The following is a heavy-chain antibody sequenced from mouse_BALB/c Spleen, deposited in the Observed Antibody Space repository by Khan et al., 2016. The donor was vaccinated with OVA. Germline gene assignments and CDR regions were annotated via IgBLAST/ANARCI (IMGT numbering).Heavy chain of an antibody. CDR3: ARIYRSDFDY. CDR1: GYSFTGYF. V-gene: IGHV1-20*02. J-gene: IGHJ2*01. D-gene: IGHD1-1*01. CDR2: INPHIGET. Sequence: EVQLQQSGPELVRPGASVKISCKASGYSFTGYFMNWVMQRHGKSLEWIGRINPHIGETFYNPKFTGKATLTVDESSSTAHMELRSLASEDSAVYYCARIYRSDFDYWGQGTTLTVSS.